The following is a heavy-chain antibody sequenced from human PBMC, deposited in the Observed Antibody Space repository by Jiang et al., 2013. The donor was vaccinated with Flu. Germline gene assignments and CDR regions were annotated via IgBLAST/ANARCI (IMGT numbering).Heavy chain of an antibody. Sequence: GSGLVKPSGTLSLTCVVSGGFISSPNWWSWVRQSPRRGLEWIGEIYHSGSTNYNPSLRSRVTMSVDKSTNQFSLILRSLTAADTAVYYCARGLAVAGTAFDIWGQGTVVTVSS. V-gene: IGHV4-4*02. D-gene: IGHD6-19*01. CDR1: GGFISSPNW. CDR3: ARGLAVAGTAFDI. J-gene: IGHJ3*02. CDR2: IYHSGST.